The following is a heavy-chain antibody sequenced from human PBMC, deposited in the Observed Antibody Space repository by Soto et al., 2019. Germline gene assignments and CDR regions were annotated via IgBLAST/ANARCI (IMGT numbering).Heavy chain of an antibody. CDR3: ARDSTPCSSTSCLYYYVMDV. Sequence: QVQLVESGGGVVQPGRSLRLSCAASGFTFSSYGMHWVRQAPGKGLEWVVVIWYDGSSKFYGDSVKGRFTISRDNSKNTLYLRMNSLRADDTALYYCARDSTPCSSTSCLYYYVMDVWGQGTTVTVSS. D-gene: IGHD2-2*01. J-gene: IGHJ6*02. CDR2: IWYDGSSK. CDR1: GFTFSSYG. V-gene: IGHV3-33*01.